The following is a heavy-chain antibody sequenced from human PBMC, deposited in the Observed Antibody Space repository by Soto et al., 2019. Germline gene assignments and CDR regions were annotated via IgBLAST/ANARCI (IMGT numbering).Heavy chain of an antibody. CDR3: ARHKTVLWSSAIFYSFGYHYYVRAF. J-gene: IGHJ6*02. CDR1: VYSFTSYW. CDR2: IYPGDSDT. Sequence: ESLKVSYKGSVYSFTSYWIGWVRQMPGKGLEWMGIIYPGDSDTRYSPSFQGQVTISADKSISTAYLQWSSLKASDTDMYYCARHKTVLWSSAIFYSFGYHYYVRAFWGQGSTV. V-gene: IGHV5-51*01. D-gene: IGHD3-3*01.